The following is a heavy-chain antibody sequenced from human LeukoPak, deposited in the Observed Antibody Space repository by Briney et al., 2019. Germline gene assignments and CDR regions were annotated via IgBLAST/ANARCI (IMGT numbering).Heavy chain of an antibody. Sequence: PSETLSLTCTVSGGSISSGGYYWSWIRQPPGKGLEWIGYIYHSGSTYYNPSLKSRVTISVDRSKNQFSLKLSSVTAADTAVYYCARDSAGYSSSSGGYWGQGTLVTVSS. J-gene: IGHJ4*02. D-gene: IGHD6-6*01. V-gene: IGHV4-30-2*01. CDR2: IYHSGST. CDR1: GGSISSGGYY. CDR3: ARDSAGYSSSSGGY.